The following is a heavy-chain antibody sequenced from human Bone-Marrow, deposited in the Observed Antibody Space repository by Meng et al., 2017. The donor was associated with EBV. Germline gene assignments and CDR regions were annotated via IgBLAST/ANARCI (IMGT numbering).Heavy chain of an antibody. CDR3: ASESGRGFTPDY. D-gene: IGHD3-10*01. CDR2: LIPMTGVA. V-gene: IGHV1-69*01. Sequence: QVKLVQSGAEVKKPGSAVMVPCKTSGGTFRSDAISWVRQAPGQGLVWMGGLIPMTGVAHYAQKFQDRVSIIADESTSTHYLELSSLRSEDTAIYFCASESGRGFTPDYWGQGTLVTVSS. J-gene: IGHJ4*02. CDR1: GGTFRSDA.